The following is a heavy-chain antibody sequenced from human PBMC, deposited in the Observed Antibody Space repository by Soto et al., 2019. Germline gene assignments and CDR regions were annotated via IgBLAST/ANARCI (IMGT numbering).Heavy chain of an antibody. D-gene: IGHD6-6*01. CDR2: INPNSGGT. J-gene: IGHJ6*02. Sequence: QVPLVQSGAEVKKPGASVKVSCKASGYTFTGYYMHWVRQAPGQGLEWMGWINPNSGGTNYAQKFQGRVTMTRDTSISTAYMELSRLRSDDTAVYYCAREVSIAARLRSYGMDVWGQGTTVTVSS. CDR1: GYTFTGYY. V-gene: IGHV1-2*02. CDR3: AREVSIAARLRSYGMDV.